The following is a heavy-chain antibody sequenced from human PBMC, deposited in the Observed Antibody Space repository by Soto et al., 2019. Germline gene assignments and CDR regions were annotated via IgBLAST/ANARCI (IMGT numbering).Heavy chain of an antibody. CDR2: ISWNSGSI. D-gene: IGHD6-19*01. Sequence: EVQLVESGGGLVQPGRSLRLSCAASGFTFDDYAMHWVRQAPGKGLEWVSGISWNSGSIGYADSVKGRFTISRDNAKNFLYLQMNSMRAEDTALYYCAKDMEAVAGTISFDPWGQGTLVTVSS. V-gene: IGHV3-9*01. CDR3: AKDMEAVAGTISFDP. J-gene: IGHJ5*02. CDR1: GFTFDDYA.